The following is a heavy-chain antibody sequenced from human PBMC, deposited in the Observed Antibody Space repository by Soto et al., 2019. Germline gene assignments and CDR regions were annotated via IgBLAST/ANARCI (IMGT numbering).Heavy chain of an antibody. CDR3: ARVDTAMDHGFDY. D-gene: IGHD5-18*01. CDR2: ISYDGSNK. CDR1: GFTFSSYA. V-gene: IGHV3-30-3*01. J-gene: IGHJ4*02. Sequence: GGSXRLSCAASGFTFSSYAMHWVRQAPGKGLEWVAVISYDGSNKYYGDSVKGRFTISRDNSKNTLYLQMNSLRAEDTAVYYCARVDTAMDHGFDYWGQGTLVTVSS.